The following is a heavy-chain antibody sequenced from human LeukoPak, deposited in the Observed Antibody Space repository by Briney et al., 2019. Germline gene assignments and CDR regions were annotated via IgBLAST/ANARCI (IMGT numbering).Heavy chain of an antibody. CDR2: ISYDGSNK. CDR1: GFTFSSYA. D-gene: IGHD5-18*01. V-gene: IGHV3-30*04. J-gene: IGHJ6*03. Sequence: PGRSLRLSCAASGFTFSSYAMHWVRQAPGKGLEWVAVISYDGSNKYYADSVKGRFTISRDNSKNTLYLQMNSLRAEDTAVYYCARRNYYTAMDTYYYYMDVWGKGTTVTVSS. CDR3: ARRNYYTAMDTYYYYMDV.